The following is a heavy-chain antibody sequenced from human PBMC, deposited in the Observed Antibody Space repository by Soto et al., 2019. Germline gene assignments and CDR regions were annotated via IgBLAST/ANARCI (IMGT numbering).Heavy chain of an antibody. V-gene: IGHV4-39*01. CDR3: AVVDSTGNWFDP. J-gene: IGHJ5*02. D-gene: IGHD6-25*01. Sequence: SETLSLTCTVSGRSISSSDFYWGWLRQTPGKGLEFIGSMYYSGTTYYNPSLKSRVTISVDTSKNQFTLKLISVTAADTAVYYCAVVDSTGNWFDPWGEGALVTVSS. CDR1: GRSISSSDFY. CDR2: MYYSGTT.